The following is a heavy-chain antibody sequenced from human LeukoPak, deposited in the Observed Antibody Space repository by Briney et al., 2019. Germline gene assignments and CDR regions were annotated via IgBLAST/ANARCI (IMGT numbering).Heavy chain of an antibody. CDR3: VRERSFFGEDY. J-gene: IGHJ4*02. CDR1: GDSIITSRYY. D-gene: IGHD3-10*01. V-gene: IGHV4-39*02. Sequence: SETLSLTCTVSGDSIITSRYYWAWIRQPPGKGLEWIGSISYSGSTNYDPSLKSRVTISVDTSKNQFSLQLSSVTAADTAFYYCVRERSFFGEDYWGQGTLVTVSS. CDR2: ISYSGST.